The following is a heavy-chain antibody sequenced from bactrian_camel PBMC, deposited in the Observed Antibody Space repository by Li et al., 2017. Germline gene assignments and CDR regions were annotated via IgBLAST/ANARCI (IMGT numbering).Heavy chain of an antibody. Sequence: VQLVESGGGLVQPGGSLRLSCAVSGFTFSSTGMNWVRQAPGKEREGVAFISSEGVPDYANSVKGRFTISQDNDENTLYLQLNSLKTEDTAMYYCGTMAYTAGWGQGTQVTVS. CDR1: GFTFSSTG. CDR3: GTMAYTAG. CDR2: ISSEGVP. V-gene: IGHV3S67*01. D-gene: IGHD2*01. J-gene: IGHJ4*01.